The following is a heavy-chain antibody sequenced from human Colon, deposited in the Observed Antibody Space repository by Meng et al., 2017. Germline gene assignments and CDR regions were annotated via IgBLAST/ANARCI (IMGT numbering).Heavy chain of an antibody. V-gene: IGHV4-4*02. CDR1: GGSISSNYW. CDR3: ASGRKYCSSTSCYGQFDY. CDR2: IHHGGAT. Sequence: GRLRGSGQELVRPSGTLALTCAVSGGSISSNYWWSWVRQSPKKGLEWIGEIHHGGATNYNPSLKSRVTISVDTSNNQLSLKLSSVTAADTAVYYCASGRKYCSSTSCYGQFDYWGQGTLVTVSS. D-gene: IGHD2-2*01. J-gene: IGHJ4*02.